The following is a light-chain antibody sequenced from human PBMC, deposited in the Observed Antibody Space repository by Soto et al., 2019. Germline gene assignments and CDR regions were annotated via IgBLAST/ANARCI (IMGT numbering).Light chain of an antibody. J-gene: IGKJ2*01. CDR3: HQYHKFPYT. CDR2: KAS. V-gene: IGKV1-5*03. CDR1: QSISAW. Sequence: DIQMTQSPSTLSASVEDRVTITCRASQSISAWLAWYQQKPGKAPKLLVYKASTLETGVPSRSSGSGSGTEFTLTISSLQPDDFATYYCHQYHKFPYTFGQGTKLEIK.